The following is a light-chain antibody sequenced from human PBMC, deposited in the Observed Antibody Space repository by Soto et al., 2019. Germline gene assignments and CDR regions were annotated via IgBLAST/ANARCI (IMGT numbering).Light chain of an antibody. CDR3: SSVAGNNTLV. V-gene: IGLV2-8*01. J-gene: IGLJ2*01. Sequence: QSALTQPPSASGSPGQSVTISCTGTSSDVGGYNYVSWYQQHPGKAPKLMISEVSKRPSGVPDRFSGSKSGNTASLTVSGLQAEDEAESYCSSVAGNNTLVFGGGTKVTVL. CDR1: SSDVGGYNY. CDR2: EVS.